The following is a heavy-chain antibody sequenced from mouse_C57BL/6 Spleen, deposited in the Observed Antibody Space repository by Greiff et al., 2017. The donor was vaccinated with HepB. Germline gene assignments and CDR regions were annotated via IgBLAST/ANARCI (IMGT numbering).Heavy chain of an antibody. CDR2: IDPSDSET. J-gene: IGHJ3*01. D-gene: IGHD1-1*01. CDR3: ARLGYYGSSWDWFAY. V-gene: IGHV1-52*01. CDR1: GYTFTSYW. Sequence: QVHVKQPGAELVRPGSSVKLSCKASGYTFTSYWMHWVKQRPIQGLEWIGNIDPSDSETHYNQKFKDKATLTVDKSSNTAYMQLSSLTSEDSAVYYCARLGYYGSSWDWFAYWGQGTLVTVSA.